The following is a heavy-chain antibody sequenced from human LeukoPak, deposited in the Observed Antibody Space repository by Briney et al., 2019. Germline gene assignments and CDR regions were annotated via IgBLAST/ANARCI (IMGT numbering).Heavy chain of an antibody. CDR2: ISAYNGNT. D-gene: IGHD2-2*01. J-gene: IGHJ3*02. CDR1: GYTFITYG. CDR3: ARERSYQLDAFDI. V-gene: IGHV1-18*01. Sequence: ASVKVSCKASGYTFITYGISWVRQAPGQGLEWMGWISAYNGNTNYAQKLQGRVTMTTDTSTSTAYMELRSLRSDDTAVYYCARERSYQLDAFDIWGQGTMVTVPS.